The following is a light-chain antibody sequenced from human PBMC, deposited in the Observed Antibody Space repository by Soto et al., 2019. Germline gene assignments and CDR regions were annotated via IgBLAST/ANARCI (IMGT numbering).Light chain of an antibody. J-gene: IGLJ1*01. CDR3: SSYAGSSNV. CDR2: EVS. Sequence: QSALTQPASVSGSPGQSITMSCTGTNSDVGGYNYVSWYQQHPGKAPKLMIYEVSKRPSGVPDRFSGSKSGNTASLTVSGLQAEDEADYYCSSYAGSSNVFGTGTKLTVL. V-gene: IGLV2-8*01. CDR1: NSDVGGYNY.